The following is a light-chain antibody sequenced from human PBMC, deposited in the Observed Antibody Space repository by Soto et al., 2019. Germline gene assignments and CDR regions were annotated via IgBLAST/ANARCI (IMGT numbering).Light chain of an antibody. Sequence: QSVLTQPASVSGSPGQSITISCTGTSSDIGGYNSVSWYQQHPGRAPRLIIYEVTNRPSGVSNRFSASKSGNTASLTISGLQAEDEVDYYCTSSTPIVPLGSVFGTGTKVTVL. CDR3: TSSTPIVPLGSV. J-gene: IGLJ1*01. CDR1: SSDIGGYNS. CDR2: EVT. V-gene: IGLV2-14*01.